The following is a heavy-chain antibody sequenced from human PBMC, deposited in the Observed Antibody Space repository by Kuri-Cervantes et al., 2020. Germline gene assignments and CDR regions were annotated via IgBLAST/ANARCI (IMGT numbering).Heavy chain of an antibody. V-gene: IGHV3-9*01. CDR2: ISWNSGSI. CDR1: GFTFDDYA. Sequence: GGSLRLSCAASGFTFDDYAMHWVRQAPGKGLEWVSGISWNSGSIGYADSVKGRFTISRDNAKNSLYLQMNSLRAEDTALYYCARSASYGSGSSPLGYYGMDVWGQGTTVTVSS. CDR3: ARSASYGSGSSPLGYYGMDV. D-gene: IGHD3-10*01. J-gene: IGHJ6*02.